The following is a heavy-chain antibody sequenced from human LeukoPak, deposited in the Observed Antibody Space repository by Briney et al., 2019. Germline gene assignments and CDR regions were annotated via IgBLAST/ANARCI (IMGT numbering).Heavy chain of an antibody. V-gene: IGHV3-23*01. CDR1: GFTXSSYA. CDR2: ISGSGGST. D-gene: IGHD3-22*01. Sequence: LRXSXAASGFTXSSYAMSWVRQAPGKGLEWVSAISGSGGSTYYADSVKGRFTISRDNSKNTLYLQMNSLRAEDTAVYYCARDMEAYYYDNPPNDYWGQGTLVTVSS. CDR3: ARDMEAYYYDNPPNDY. J-gene: IGHJ4*02.